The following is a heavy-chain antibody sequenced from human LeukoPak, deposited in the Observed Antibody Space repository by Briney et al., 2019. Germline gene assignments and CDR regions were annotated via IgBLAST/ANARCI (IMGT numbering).Heavy chain of an antibody. CDR2: IGATGGNT. D-gene: IGHD2-2*01. CDR3: AKDRSVVVPAAADY. Sequence: GGSLRLSCAASGFAFSSYAMNWVRQAPGKGLEWLSGIGATGGNTFYADSVKGRFTISRDNSKNTLYLQMNSLRAEDTAFYYCAKDRSVVVPAAADYWGQGTVVTVSS. CDR1: GFAFSSYA. J-gene: IGHJ4*02. V-gene: IGHV3-23*01.